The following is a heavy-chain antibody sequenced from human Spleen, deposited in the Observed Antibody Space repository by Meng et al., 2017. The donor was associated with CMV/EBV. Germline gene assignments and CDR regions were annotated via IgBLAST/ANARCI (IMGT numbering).Heavy chain of an antibody. CDR3: VREIYGGDLPY. V-gene: IGHV4-39*07. D-gene: IGHD2-21*02. J-gene: IGHJ4*02. CDR2: GYHSGST. CDR1: GGSISSSSYY. Sequence: SETLSLTCSVSGGSISSSSYYWGWIRQPPGKGLEWIGTGYHSGSTYYNPSLNSRVTISLDTSNNQFSLRLTSVTAADTAVYYCVREIYGGDLPYWGQGTLVTVSS.